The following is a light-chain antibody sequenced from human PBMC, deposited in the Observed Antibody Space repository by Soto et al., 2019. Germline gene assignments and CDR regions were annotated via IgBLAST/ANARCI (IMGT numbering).Light chain of an antibody. V-gene: IGKV3-20*01. CDR1: QSVIGNF. CDR3: QQYGSSPLT. J-gene: IGKJ1*01. CDR2: SAF. Sequence: EIVLTQSPGTLSLSPGERATLSCRASQSVIGNFLAWYQQKPGQAPRLLICSAFNRATGIPDRFSGSGSGTDFTLTISRLEPEDFAVYYCQQYGSSPLTFGPGTKVDIK.